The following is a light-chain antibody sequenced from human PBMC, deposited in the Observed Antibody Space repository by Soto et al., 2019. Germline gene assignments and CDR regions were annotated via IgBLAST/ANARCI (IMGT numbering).Light chain of an antibody. V-gene: IGLV8-61*01. Sequence: QTVVTQEPSFSVSPGGTVTLTCGLSSGSVSTSYYPSWYQQTPGQAPRTLIYTTSTRSSGVPDRFSGSILGNKAALTITGAQADDESDYYCVLYMGGGIWVFGGGTKVTVL. CDR2: TTS. J-gene: IGLJ3*02. CDR3: VLYMGGGIWV. CDR1: SGSVSTSYY.